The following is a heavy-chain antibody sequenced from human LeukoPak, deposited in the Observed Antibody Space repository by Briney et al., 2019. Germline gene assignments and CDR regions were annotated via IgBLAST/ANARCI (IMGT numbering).Heavy chain of an antibody. CDR3: ARGPNKSDGGNSGSAWFDP. Sequence: GGLVKVSCKASGYTFTTYDINWVRQATGQGLEWMGWMNPNSGNTDYAQKFQGRVTMTRNTSISTAYMELSSLRSEDTAVYYCARGPNKSDGGNSGSAWFDPWGQGTLVTVSS. J-gene: IGHJ5*02. D-gene: IGHD4-23*01. V-gene: IGHV1-8*01. CDR2: MNPNSGNT. CDR1: GYTFTTYD.